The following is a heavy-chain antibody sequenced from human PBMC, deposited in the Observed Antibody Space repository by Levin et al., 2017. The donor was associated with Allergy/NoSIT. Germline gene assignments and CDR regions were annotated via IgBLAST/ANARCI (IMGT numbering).Heavy chain of an antibody. V-gene: IGHV4-30-4*01. CDR2: ISNIGST. J-gene: IGHJ4*02. Sequence: SETLSLTCTVSGGSISSGDYYWSWIRQPPGKGLEWIGHISNIGSTNYYPSLKSRVIISADASKNQFSLNLSSVTAADSPVYYCARRSGLRGRMYAFDYWGQGIQVTVSS. CDR1: GGSISSGDYY. D-gene: IGHD2-8*01. CDR3: ARRSGLRGRMYAFDY.